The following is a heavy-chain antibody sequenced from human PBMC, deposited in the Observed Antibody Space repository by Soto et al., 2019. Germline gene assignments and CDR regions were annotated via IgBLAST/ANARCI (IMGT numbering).Heavy chain of an antibody. D-gene: IGHD2-15*01. CDR3: ARVIGCSGGSCYCAFAL. Sequence: QVQLQESGPGLVKPSQTLSLTCTVSGGSISSGGYYWSWIRQHPGKGLEWIGYIYYSVSTYYNPSLKCRVTRSVDTSKNQCSLKLSSVTAADTAVYYCARVIGCSGGSCYCAFALWGQGTMVTVSS. CDR1: GGSISSGGYY. V-gene: IGHV4-31*03. J-gene: IGHJ3*01. CDR2: IYYSVST.